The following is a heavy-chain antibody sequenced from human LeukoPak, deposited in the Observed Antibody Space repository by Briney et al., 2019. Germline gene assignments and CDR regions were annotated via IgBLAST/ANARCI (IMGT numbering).Heavy chain of an antibody. V-gene: IGHV3-48*01. Sequence: SGGSLRLSCAASGFTFSSYSMNWVRQAPGKGLEWVSYISSSSSTIYYADSVKGRFTISRDNSKNTLYLQMNSLRAEDTAVYYCAKVPSSWYQSYFDYWGQGTLVTVSS. CDR2: ISSSSSTI. J-gene: IGHJ4*02. CDR3: AKVPSSWYQSYFDY. D-gene: IGHD6-13*01. CDR1: GFTFSSYS.